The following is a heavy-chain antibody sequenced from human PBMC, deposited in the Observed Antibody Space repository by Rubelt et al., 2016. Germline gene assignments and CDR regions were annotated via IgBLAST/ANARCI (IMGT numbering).Heavy chain of an antibody. Sequence: PGGSLRLSCAASGFTFSSYAMSWVRQAPGKGLEWVSAISGSGGSTYYADSVKGRFTISRDNSKLTGDLQLNSLRAEDTAVYYCAKETDSSSWYEYLAGIDPWGQGTLVTVSS. CDR1: GFTFSSYA. CDR3: AKETDSSSWYEYLAGIDP. CDR2: ISGSGGST. D-gene: IGHD6-13*01. J-gene: IGHJ5*02. V-gene: IGHV3-23*01.